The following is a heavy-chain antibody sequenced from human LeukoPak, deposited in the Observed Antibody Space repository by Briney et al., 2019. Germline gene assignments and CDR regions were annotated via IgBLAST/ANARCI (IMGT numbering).Heavy chain of an antibody. CDR3: ARQYQLPNWFDP. J-gene: IGHJ5*02. CDR2: IYPGDSDT. V-gene: IGHV5-51*01. D-gene: IGHD2-2*01. CDR1: GYSFTSYW. Sequence: GESLKISCKGSGYSFTSYWIGWVRQMPGKGLGWMGIIYPGDSDTRYSPSFQGQVTISADMSISTAYLQWSSLKASYTAMYYCARQYQLPNWFDPWGQGTLVTVSS.